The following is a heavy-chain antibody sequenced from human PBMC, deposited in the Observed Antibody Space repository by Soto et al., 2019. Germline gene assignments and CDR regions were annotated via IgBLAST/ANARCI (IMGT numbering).Heavy chain of an antibody. V-gene: IGHV4-59*08. CDR2: IYYSGST. D-gene: IGHD3-9*01. CDR1: GGSISSYY. Sequence: SETLSLTCTVSGGSISSYYWSWIRQPPGKGLEWIGYIYYSGSTNYNPSLKSRVTISVDTSKNQFSLKLSSVTAADTAVYYCARTYYDILTGFGFDYWGQGTLVTVSS. CDR3: ARTYYDILTGFGFDY. J-gene: IGHJ4*02.